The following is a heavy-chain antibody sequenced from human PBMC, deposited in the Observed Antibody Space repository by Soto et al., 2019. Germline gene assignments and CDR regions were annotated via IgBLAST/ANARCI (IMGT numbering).Heavy chain of an antibody. CDR3: AREHGFSYGLNYVAP. CDR2: IYDSGST. D-gene: IGHD5-18*01. Sequence: PSETLSLTCTGSGRSIHNDYWSWIRQPPGKGLEWIGYIYDSGSTNYNPSLKSRVTMSVDTSKNQFSLNLSSVTAADTAVYYCAREHGFSYGLNYVAPWGQGTLVTVS. J-gene: IGHJ5*02. CDR1: GRSIHNDY. V-gene: IGHV4-59*01.